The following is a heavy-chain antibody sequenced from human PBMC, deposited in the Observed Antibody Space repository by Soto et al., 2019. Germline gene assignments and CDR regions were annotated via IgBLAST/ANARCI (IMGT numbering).Heavy chain of an antibody. CDR3: AKHLIGGRLQSPFDL. J-gene: IGHJ4*02. D-gene: IGHD3-22*01. CDR1: GFTFSSYE. Sequence: GGSLRLSCAASGFTFSSYEMNWVRQAPGKGLEWVSYISSSGSTINYADSVKGRFTISRDKSKNTLYLQMNNLRAEDTAVYYCAKHLIGGRLQSPFDLWGQGTQVTVSS. V-gene: IGHV3-48*03. CDR2: ISSSGSTI.